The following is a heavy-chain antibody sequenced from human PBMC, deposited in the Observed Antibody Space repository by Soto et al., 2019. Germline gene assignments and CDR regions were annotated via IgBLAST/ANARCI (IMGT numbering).Heavy chain of an antibody. V-gene: IGHV4-4*07. CDR3: ARTPAVGDYGDYNNWFDP. CDR1: GGSISSYY. D-gene: IGHD4-17*01. CDR2: IYTSGST. Sequence: QVQLQESGPGLVKPSETLSLTCTVSGGSISSYYWSWIRQPAGKGLEWIGRIYTSGSTNYNPSLKSRVTMSVDTSKTQFSLKLSSVPAADTAVYYCARTPAVGDYGDYNNWFDPWGQGTLVTVSS. J-gene: IGHJ5*02.